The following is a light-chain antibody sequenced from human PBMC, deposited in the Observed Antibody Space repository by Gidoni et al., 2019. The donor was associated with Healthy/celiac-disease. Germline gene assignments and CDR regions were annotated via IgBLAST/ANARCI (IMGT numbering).Light chain of an antibody. CDR2: LGS. CDR1: QSLLHSNGYNY. Sequence: DIVMTQSPLSLPVTPGAPASISCRSSQSLLHSNGYNYLDWYLQKPGQSPQLLIYLGSNRASGVPDRFSGSGSGTDFTLKISRVEAEDVGVYYCMQALQTLLTFGGXTKVEIK. V-gene: IGKV2-28*01. CDR3: MQALQTLLT. J-gene: IGKJ4*01.